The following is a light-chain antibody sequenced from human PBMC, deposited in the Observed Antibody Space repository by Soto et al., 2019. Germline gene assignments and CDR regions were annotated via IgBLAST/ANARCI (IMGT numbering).Light chain of an antibody. V-gene: IGKV3-11*01. CDR2: DAS. CDR3: RQRSNWPLT. CDR1: QSVSSY. J-gene: IGKJ5*01. Sequence: EIVLTQSPATLSLSPGERATLSCRASQSVSSYLAWYQQKPGQAPRLLIYDASNRATGIPARFSGSGSGTDFTLPISSLEPEDFAVYYCRQRSNWPLTFGQGTGLEI.